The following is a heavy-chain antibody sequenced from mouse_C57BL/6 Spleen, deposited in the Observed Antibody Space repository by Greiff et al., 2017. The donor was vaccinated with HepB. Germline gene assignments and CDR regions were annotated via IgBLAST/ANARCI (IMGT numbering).Heavy chain of an antibody. CDR3: ARVSSSYDYAMDY. CDR2: ISDGGSYT. Sequence: DVMLVESGGGLVKPGGSLKLSCAASGFTFSSYAMSWVRQTPEKRLEWVATISDGGSYTYYPDNVKGRFTISRDNAKNNLYLQMSHLKSEDTAMYYCARVSSSYDYAMDYWGQGTSVTVSS. V-gene: IGHV5-4*03. J-gene: IGHJ4*01. D-gene: IGHD1-1*01. CDR1: GFTFSSYA.